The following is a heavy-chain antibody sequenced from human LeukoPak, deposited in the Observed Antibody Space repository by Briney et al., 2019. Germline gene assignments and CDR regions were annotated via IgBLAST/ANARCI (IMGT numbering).Heavy chain of an antibody. V-gene: IGHV4-30-2*01. J-gene: IGHJ5*02. CDR3: ARSHVEYYDILTGYRRNQNNWFDP. D-gene: IGHD3-9*01. CDR2: IYHSGST. CDR1: GGSISSGGYS. Sequence: SETLSLTCAVSGGSISSGGYSWSWIRQPPGKGLEWIGYIYHSGSTYYNPSLKSRVTISVDRSKNQFSLKLCSVTAADTAVYYCARSHVEYYDILTGYRRNQNNWFDPWGQGTLVTVSS.